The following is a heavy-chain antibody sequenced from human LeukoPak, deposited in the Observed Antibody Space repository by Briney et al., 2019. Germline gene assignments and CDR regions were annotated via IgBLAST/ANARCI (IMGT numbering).Heavy chain of an antibody. CDR1: GYTFTSYD. V-gene: IGHV1-8*01. Sequence: ASVKVSCKASGYTFTSYDINWVRQATGQGLEWMGWMNPNSGNTGYAQKFQGRVTMTRNTSISTAYMELSSLRSEDTAVYYCARSPFRITGTTRGGTWFDPWGQGTLVTVSS. D-gene: IGHD1-7*01. CDR2: MNPNSGNT. J-gene: IGHJ5*02. CDR3: ARSPFRITGTTRGGTWFDP.